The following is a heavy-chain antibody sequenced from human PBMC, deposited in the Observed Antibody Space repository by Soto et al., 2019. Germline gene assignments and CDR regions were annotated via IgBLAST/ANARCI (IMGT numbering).Heavy chain of an antibody. CDR1: GFTVSSNY. Sequence: GGSLRLSCAASGFTVSSNYMSWVRQAPGKGLEWVSVIYSGGSTYYADSVKGRFTISRDNSKNTLYLQMNSLRAEDTAVYYCARENPLVEFYGDYPPHFDYWGQGTLVTVSS. D-gene: IGHD4-17*01. J-gene: IGHJ4*02. V-gene: IGHV3-66*01. CDR3: ARENPLVEFYGDYPPHFDY. CDR2: IYSGGST.